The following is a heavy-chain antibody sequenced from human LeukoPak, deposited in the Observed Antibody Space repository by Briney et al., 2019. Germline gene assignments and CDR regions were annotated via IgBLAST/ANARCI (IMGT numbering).Heavy chain of an antibody. CDR2: ISSSSGYI. CDR3: ARGRYYFEY. Sequence: GGSLRLSCAGSGFTFSGYGMNWVRQSPGKGLEWVSSISSSSGYIYYADSVRGRFTVSRDNAKNSLFLQMNSLRVEDTAVYYCARGRYYFEYWGQGTLVTVSS. CDR1: GFTFSGYG. J-gene: IGHJ4*02. V-gene: IGHV3-21*01. D-gene: IGHD4-17*01.